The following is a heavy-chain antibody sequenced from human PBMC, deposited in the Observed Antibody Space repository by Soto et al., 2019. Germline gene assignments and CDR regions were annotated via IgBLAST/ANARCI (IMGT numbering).Heavy chain of an antibody. J-gene: IGHJ4*02. CDR3: AKTPRAYYYDSSAFFDY. CDR2: ISGSGGST. V-gene: IGHV3-23*01. Sequence: GGSLRLSCAASGFTFSSYAMSWVRQAPGEGLEWASAISGSGGSTYYADSVKGRFTISRDNSKNTLYLQMNSLRAEDTAVYYCAKTPRAYYYDSSAFFDYWGQGTLVTVSS. CDR1: GFTFSSYA. D-gene: IGHD3-22*01.